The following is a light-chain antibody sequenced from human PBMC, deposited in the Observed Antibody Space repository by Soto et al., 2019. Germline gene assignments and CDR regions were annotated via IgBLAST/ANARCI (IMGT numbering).Light chain of an antibody. CDR2: DTY. CDR1: QSVKNY. Sequence: EIVLTQSPAILSLSPGEIATLSCRPSQSVKNYLAWYEQKPGQAPRLVIYDTYNRATGIPARFSGGGSGTDFTLTISSLEPEDFAVYYCQQRINWPITFGQGTRLEIK. CDR3: QQRINWPIT. J-gene: IGKJ5*01. V-gene: IGKV3-11*01.